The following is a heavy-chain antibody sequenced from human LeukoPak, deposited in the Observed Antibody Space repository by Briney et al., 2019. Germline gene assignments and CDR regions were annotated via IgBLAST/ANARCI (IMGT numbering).Heavy chain of an antibody. CDR1: GYTFTGYY. J-gene: IGHJ4*02. V-gene: IGHV1-2*02. CDR2: INPNSGGT. D-gene: IGHD3-22*01. CDR3: ARDMITLTTPYFDY. Sequence: GALVKVSCKASGYTFTGYYMHWVRQAPGQGLEWMGWINPNSGGTDFAQKFQGRVTMTRDTSINTAYMELTSLRSDDTAVYYCARDMITLTTPYFDYWGQGTLVTVSS.